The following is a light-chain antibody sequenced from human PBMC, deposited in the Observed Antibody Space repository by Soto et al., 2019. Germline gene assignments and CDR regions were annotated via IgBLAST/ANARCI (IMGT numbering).Light chain of an antibody. CDR1: QSVSNNY. V-gene: IGKV3-20*01. CDR2: TAS. Sequence: EIVLTQSPGTLSLSPGERATLSCRASQSVSNNYLAWYQRKPGQTPRLLIYTASSRAAGVPDRFSGGGSGTDFTLTISRLEPGDFAVYYCQQYGRSPATFGQGTKVDIK. J-gene: IGKJ1*01. CDR3: QQYGRSPAT.